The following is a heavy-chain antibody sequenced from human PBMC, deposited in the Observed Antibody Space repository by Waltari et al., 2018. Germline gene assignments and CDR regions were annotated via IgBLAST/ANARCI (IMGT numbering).Heavy chain of an antibody. J-gene: IGHJ5*02. CDR1: GGTFSSYA. V-gene: IGHV1-69*12. CDR3: ARAYYDFWSGYYSWFDP. Sequence: QVQLVQSGAEVKKPGSSVKVSCKASGGTFSSYAISWVRQAPGQGLEWMGGIIPIFGTANYAQKFQGRVTITADESTSTAYMELSSLRSEDTAVDYCARAYYDFWSGYYSWFDPWGQGTLVTVSS. CDR2: IIPIFGTA. D-gene: IGHD3-3*01.